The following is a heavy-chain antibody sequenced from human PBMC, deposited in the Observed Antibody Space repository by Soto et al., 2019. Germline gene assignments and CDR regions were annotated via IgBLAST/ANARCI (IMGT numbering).Heavy chain of an antibody. Sequence: QVQLVQSGAEVKEPGDSVRVSCEASGYTFTAYYIHWVRQAPGQGLEWMGWINPKFGDTTYAQDFQGRVSMTRDMSISTVYMELSRLTSDDTDIYYCARNMDYYYGRGSGNGHGVWGQGTTVTVFS. CDR3: ARNMDYYYGRGSGNGHGV. J-gene: IGHJ6*02. V-gene: IGHV1-2*02. CDR2: INPKFGDT. CDR1: GYTFTAYY. D-gene: IGHD3-10*02.